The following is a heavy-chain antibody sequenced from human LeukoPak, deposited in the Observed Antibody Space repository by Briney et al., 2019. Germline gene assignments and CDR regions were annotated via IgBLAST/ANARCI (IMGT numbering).Heavy chain of an antibody. J-gene: IGHJ4*02. CDR1: GYTFTRYG. CDR2: LNPNNGNT. Sequence: VASVNVSCKTSGYTFTRYGISWVRQAPGQGLEWMGWLNPNNGNTDYAQRLQGRLTVTKDTSTSTAYMELRSLRSDDTALYYCARDVGQYCSGGSCYPLDYWGQGTLVTVSS. D-gene: IGHD2-15*01. CDR3: ARDVGQYCSGGSCYPLDY. V-gene: IGHV1-18*04.